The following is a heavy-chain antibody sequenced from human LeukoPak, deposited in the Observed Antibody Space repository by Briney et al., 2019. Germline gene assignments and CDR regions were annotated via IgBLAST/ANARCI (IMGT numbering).Heavy chain of an antibody. V-gene: IGHV1-18*01. CDR1: GHTFTSYG. J-gene: IGHJ4*02. D-gene: IGHD6-19*01. Sequence: GASVKVSCKSSGHTFTSYGINWVRQAPGQGLEWMGWISVYNGNTYYAQKFQGRITMTTDTSTSTAYMDLRSLRSDDTAVYYCASAQEIAVAGSYFDYWGQGTPVTVSS. CDR3: ASAQEIAVAGSYFDY. CDR2: ISVYNGNT.